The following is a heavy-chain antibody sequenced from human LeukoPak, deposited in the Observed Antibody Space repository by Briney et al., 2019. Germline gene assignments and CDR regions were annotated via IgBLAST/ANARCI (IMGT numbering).Heavy chain of an antibody. CDR1: GFYFRDHW. J-gene: IGHJ4*02. V-gene: IGHV3-7*03. Sequence: GGPLRLSCAASGFYFRDHWMDWVRQAPGKGLEWVGHIKTDGSETYYLDSLKGRISISRDNTNNALYLQMNSLRVEDTAIYYRVKNDGWFHLAQWGQGTLVTVS. CDR2: IKTDGSET. D-gene: IGHD6-19*01. CDR3: VKNDGWFHLAQ.